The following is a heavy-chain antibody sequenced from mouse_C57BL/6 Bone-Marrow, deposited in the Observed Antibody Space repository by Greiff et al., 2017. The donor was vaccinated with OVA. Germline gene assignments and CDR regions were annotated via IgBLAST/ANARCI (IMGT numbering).Heavy chain of an antibody. J-gene: IGHJ2*01. CDR3: ARDPVEYFDY. V-gene: IGHV1-66*01. CDR1: GYSFTSYY. Sequence: VKLMESGPELVKPGASVKISCKASGYSFTSYYIHWVKQRPGQGLEWIGWIYPGSGNTKYNEKFKGKATLTADTSSSTAYMQLSSLTSEDSAVYYCARDPVEYFDYWGQGTTLTVSS. CDR2: IYPGSGNT. D-gene: IGHD1-1*01.